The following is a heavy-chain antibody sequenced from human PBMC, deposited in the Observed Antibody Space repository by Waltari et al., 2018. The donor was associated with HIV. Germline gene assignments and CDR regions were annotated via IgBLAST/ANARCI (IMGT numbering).Heavy chain of an antibody. CDR1: GLTFSNYW. D-gene: IGHD2-15*01. J-gene: IGHJ3*02. V-gene: IGHV3-74*01. CDR2: FSSDGST. CDR3: QILLGSHDSFDI. Sequence: EVQLVESGGGLVQSGGSLRLSCAASGLTFSNYWMHWVRQAPGKGRVWVAGFSSDGSTSYADSGKGRFTIPRDNAKSTIYLQMNSLSVEDTAVYYWQILLGSHDSFDIWGQGTMVTVSA.